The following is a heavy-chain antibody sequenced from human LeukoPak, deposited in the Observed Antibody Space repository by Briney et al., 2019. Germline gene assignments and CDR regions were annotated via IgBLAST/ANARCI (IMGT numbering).Heavy chain of an antibody. Sequence: GGSLRLSCAASGFTFSNAWMSWVRQAPGKGLEWVGRIKSKTDGGTTDYAATVKGRFTISRDDSKNTLYLQMNSLKTEDTAVYYCTTHRIMITFGGVIVQFAMYDYFDYWGQGTLVTVSS. CDR3: TTHRIMITFGGVIVQFAMYDYFDY. D-gene: IGHD3-16*02. J-gene: IGHJ4*02. CDR2: IKSKTDGGTT. V-gene: IGHV3-15*01. CDR1: GFTFSNAW.